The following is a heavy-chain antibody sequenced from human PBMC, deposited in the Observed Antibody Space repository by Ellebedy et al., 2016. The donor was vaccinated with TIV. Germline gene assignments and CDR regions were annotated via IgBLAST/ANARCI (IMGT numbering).Heavy chain of an antibody. Sequence: GESLKISCAASGFTFSSYAMSWVRQAPGKGLEWVSAISGSGGSAYYADSVKGRFTISRDNSKNTLYLQMNSLRAEDTAVYYCAKAGLPWAHGDSYFDYWGQGTLVTVSS. CDR3: AKAGLPWAHGDSYFDY. D-gene: IGHD4-17*01. V-gene: IGHV3-23*01. CDR1: GFTFSSYA. J-gene: IGHJ4*02. CDR2: ISGSGGSA.